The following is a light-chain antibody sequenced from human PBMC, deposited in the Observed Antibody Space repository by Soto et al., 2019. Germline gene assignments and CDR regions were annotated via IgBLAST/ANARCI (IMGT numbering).Light chain of an antibody. V-gene: IGKV3-20*01. J-gene: IGKJ1*01. CDR2: GAS. CDR3: QQDGSSPWT. CDR1: QSVSSSY. Sequence: EIVLTQSPGTLSLSPGERATLSCRASQSVSSSYLAWYQQKPGQAPRLLIYGASSRATGIPDRFSGRGSGTDFPLTISRVEHDDIASYCWQQDGSSPWTFGQGTKVEIK.